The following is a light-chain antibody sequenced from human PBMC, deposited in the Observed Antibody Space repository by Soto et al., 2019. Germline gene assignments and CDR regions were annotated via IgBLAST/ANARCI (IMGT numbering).Light chain of an antibody. J-gene: IGKJ3*01. CDR1: QSVSSY. CDR2: DAS. Sequence: EIVLTQSPATLSLSPGERATLSCRASQSVSSYLAWYQQKPGQAPRLLIYDASSRATGIPARFSGSGSGTDVSLLIISLVPEDFAVYYCQQQSDWRFTFGPGTKVDVK. CDR3: QQQSDWRFT. V-gene: IGKV3-11*01.